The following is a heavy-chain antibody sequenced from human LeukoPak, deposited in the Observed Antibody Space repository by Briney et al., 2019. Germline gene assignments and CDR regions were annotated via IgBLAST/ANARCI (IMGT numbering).Heavy chain of an antibody. CDR1: GGSFSGYY. Sequence: SETLSLTCAVYGGSFSGYYWSWIRQPPGKGLGWIGEIIHGGSTNYNPSLKSRVTISVDTSKNQFSLKLSSVTAADTAVYYCARGRQRITIFGVVIKTSGFDYWGQGTLVTVSS. CDR3: ARGRQRITIFGVVIKTSGFDY. D-gene: IGHD3-3*01. CDR2: IIHGGST. J-gene: IGHJ4*02. V-gene: IGHV4-34*01.